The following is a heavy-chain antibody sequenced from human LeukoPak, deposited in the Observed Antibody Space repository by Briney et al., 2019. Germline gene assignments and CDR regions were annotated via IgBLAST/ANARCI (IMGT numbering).Heavy chain of an antibody. CDR1: GFTFSSYA. Sequence: GRSLRLSCAASGFTFSSYAMHWVRQAPGKGLEWVAVISYDGSNKYYADSVKGRFTISRDNSKNTLYLQMNSLRAEDTAVYYCARDARTPYYDFWSGHTYYYYYGMDVWGQGTTVTVSS. J-gene: IGHJ6*02. CDR2: ISYDGSNK. V-gene: IGHV3-30-3*01. CDR3: ARDARTPYYDFWSGHTYYYYYGMDV. D-gene: IGHD3-3*01.